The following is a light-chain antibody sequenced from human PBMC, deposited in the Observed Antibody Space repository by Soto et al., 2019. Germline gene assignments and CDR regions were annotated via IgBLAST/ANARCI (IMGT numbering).Light chain of an antibody. CDR1: SSDVGSYNL. V-gene: IGLV2-23*03. J-gene: IGLJ2*01. Sequence: QSALTQPASVSGSPGQSITISCTGTSSDVGSYNLVSWYQQHPGKAPKLTIYEGSKRPSGVSNRFSGSKSGNTASLTISGLQAEDEADYYCCSYAGSSTFLVVFGGGTKLTVL. CDR2: EGS. CDR3: CSYAGSSTFLVV.